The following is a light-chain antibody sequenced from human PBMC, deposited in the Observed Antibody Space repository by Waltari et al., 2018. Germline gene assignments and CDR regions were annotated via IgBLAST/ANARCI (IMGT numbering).Light chain of an antibody. V-gene: IGLV3-27*01. J-gene: IGLJ2*01. Sequence: SYELTQPSSVSVSPGQTARITCSGDLLAKKYARWFQQKPGQAPVLVIYKDTERPSGNPGRFSGASSGTTVTLTISGAQVDDEAYYYCYSVADKNVVFGGGTKLTVL. CDR3: YSVADKNVV. CDR1: LLAKKY. CDR2: KDT.